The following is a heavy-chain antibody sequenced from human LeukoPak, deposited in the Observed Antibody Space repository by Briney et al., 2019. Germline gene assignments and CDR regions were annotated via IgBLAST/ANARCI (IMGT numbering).Heavy chain of an antibody. V-gene: IGHV3-23*01. Sequence: GGSLRLSCAASGFIFSNFAMSWVRQTPGKGLEWVSGISASGSSTHYADSAEGRFTISRDNSKNTLYLQMNSLRAEDTAVYYCAKEDYVWGSYRSHFDYWGQGTLVTVSS. J-gene: IGHJ4*02. D-gene: IGHD3-16*02. CDR1: GFIFSNFA. CDR2: ISASGSST. CDR3: AKEDYVWGSYRSHFDY.